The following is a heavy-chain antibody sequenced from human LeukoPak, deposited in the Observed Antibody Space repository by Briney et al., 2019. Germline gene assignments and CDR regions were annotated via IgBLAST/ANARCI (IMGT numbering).Heavy chain of an antibody. CDR2: LIPIFGTA. V-gene: IGHV1-69*05. D-gene: IGHD4-17*01. Sequence: ASVKVSCKASGRTFSSSAISWVRQAPGQGLEWMGGLIPIFGTANYAQKFQGRVTITTDESTSTAYMELSSLRSEDTAVYYCARPRSRVTIAFDIWGQGTMVTVSS. CDR3: ARPRSRVTIAFDI. CDR1: GRTFSSSA. J-gene: IGHJ3*02.